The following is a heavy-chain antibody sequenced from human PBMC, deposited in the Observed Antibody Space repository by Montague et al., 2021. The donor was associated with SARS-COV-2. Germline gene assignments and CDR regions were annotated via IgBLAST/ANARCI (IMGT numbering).Heavy chain of an antibody. CDR1: GFSLSTSGMC. CDR3: ARTHYDILAGYYIAFDY. D-gene: IGHD3-9*01. J-gene: IGHJ4*02. V-gene: IGHV2-70*01. CDR2: IDRDDDK. Sequence: PALVKPTQTLTLTCTFSGFSLSTSGMCVSWIRQPPGKALEWLAHIDRDDDKYYSTSLKTRFTISKDTSKIQVVLTMTNMDPVDTATYYCARTHYDILAGYYIAFDYWGQGTLVTVSS.